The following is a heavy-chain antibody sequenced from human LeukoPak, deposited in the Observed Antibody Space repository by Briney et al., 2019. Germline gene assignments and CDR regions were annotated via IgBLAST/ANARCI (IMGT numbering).Heavy chain of an antibody. CDR3: ARGEATSGSGYDYLDY. CDR2: ISYDGSNK. J-gene: IGHJ4*02. V-gene: IGHV3-30*04. D-gene: IGHD5-12*01. CDR1: GFTFSSYA. Sequence: PGRSLRLSCAASGFTFSSYAMHWVRQAPGKGLEWVAVISYDGSNKYYADSVKDRFTISRDNSKNTLYLQMNSLRAEDTAVYYCARGEATSGSGYDYLDYWGQGTLVTVSS.